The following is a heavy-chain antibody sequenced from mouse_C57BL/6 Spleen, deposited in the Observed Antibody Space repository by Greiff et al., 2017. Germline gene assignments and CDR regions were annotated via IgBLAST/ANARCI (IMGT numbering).Heavy chain of an antibody. J-gene: IGHJ2*01. Sequence: EVMLVESGPVLVKPGASVKMSCKASGYTFTDYYMNWVKQSHGKSLEWIGVINPYNGGTSYNQKFKGKATLTVDKSSSTAYMELNSPTSEDSAVYYCARGLGNFDYWGQGTTLTVSS. D-gene: IGHD3-3*01. CDR1: GYTFTDYY. V-gene: IGHV1-19*01. CDR3: ARGLGNFDY. CDR2: INPYNGGT.